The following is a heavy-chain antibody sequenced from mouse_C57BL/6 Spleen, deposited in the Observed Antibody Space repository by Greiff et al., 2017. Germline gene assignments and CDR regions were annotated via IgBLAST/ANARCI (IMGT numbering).Heavy chain of an antibody. Sequence: VQLQQSGPELVKPGASVKISCKASGYAFSSSWMNWVKQRPGKGLEWIGRIYPGDGDTNYNGKFKGKATLTADKSSSTAYMQLSSLTSEDSAVYFCARSYSNYVGFDYWGQGTTLTVSS. CDR2: IYPGDGDT. D-gene: IGHD2-5*01. CDR3: ARSYSNYVGFDY. V-gene: IGHV1-82*01. CDR1: GYAFSSSW. J-gene: IGHJ2*01.